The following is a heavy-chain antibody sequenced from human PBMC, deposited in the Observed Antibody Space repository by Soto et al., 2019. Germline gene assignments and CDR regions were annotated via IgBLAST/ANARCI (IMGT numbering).Heavy chain of an antibody. D-gene: IGHD4-17*01. CDR3: ARRTDYGDYFDY. Sequence: SETLSLTCTVSGGSISSSSYYWGWIRQPPGKGLEWIGSIYYSGSTYYNPSLKSRVTISVDTSKNQFSLKLSSVTAADTAVYYCARRTDYGDYFDYWGQGTLVTVSS. V-gene: IGHV4-39*01. J-gene: IGHJ4*02. CDR2: IYYSGST. CDR1: GGSISSSSYY.